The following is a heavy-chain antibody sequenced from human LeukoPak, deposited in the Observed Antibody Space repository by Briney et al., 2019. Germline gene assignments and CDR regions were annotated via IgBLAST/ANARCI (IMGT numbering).Heavy chain of an antibody. Sequence: SETLSLTCAVYGGSFSGYYWSWIRQPPGKGLEWIGEINHSGSTNYNPSLRSRATISVDTSKNQFSLKLSSVTAADTAVYYCARHHSGSYSYFDYWGQGTLVTVSS. CDR2: INHSGST. J-gene: IGHJ4*02. D-gene: IGHD1-26*01. V-gene: IGHV4-34*01. CDR1: GGSFSGYY. CDR3: ARHHSGSYSYFDY.